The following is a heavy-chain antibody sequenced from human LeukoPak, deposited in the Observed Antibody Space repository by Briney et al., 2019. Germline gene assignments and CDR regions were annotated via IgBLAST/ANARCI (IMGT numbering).Heavy chain of an antibody. D-gene: IGHD2-2*01. CDR2: ISSSSYI. CDR3: ARESTSSTPLGMDV. J-gene: IGHJ6*02. CDR1: GFTFSSYS. V-gene: IGHV3-21*04. Sequence: AGGSLRLSCAASGFTFSSYSMNWVRQAPGKGLEWVSSISSSSYIYYADSVKGRFTISRDNAKNSLYLHMNSLRAEDTAVYYCARESTSSTPLGMDVWGQGTTVTVSS.